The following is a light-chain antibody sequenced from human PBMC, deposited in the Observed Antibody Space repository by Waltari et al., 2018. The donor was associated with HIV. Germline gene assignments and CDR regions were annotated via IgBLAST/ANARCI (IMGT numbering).Light chain of an antibody. CDR1: SSDVGSYNR. J-gene: IGLJ3*02. Sequence: QSALTQPPSVSGSPGQSVTISCTGTSSDVGSYNRVSWYQQPPGTAPKLMIYEVNNRPSGGPDRFSGSKSGNTASLTISGLQAEDEADYYCSSYTTSSTWVFGGGTKLTVL. CDR2: EVN. V-gene: IGLV2-18*02. CDR3: SSYTTSSTWV.